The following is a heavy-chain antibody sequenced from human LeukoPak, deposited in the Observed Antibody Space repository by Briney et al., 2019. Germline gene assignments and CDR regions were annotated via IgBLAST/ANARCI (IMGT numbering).Heavy chain of an antibody. J-gene: IGHJ4*02. CDR1: GFRFSTYS. CDR2: IYNSGSKT. V-gene: IGHV3-23*05. Sequence: PGGSLRLSCTASGFRFSTYSMTWVREGPGKGLEWVSSIYNSGSKTFYADSVKGRFTISRDNSKNTLYLQMNSLTAEDTAIYYCSKDVVPDSGWDLDYWGQGTLVTVSS. CDR3: SKDVVPDSGWDLDY. D-gene: IGHD6-19*01.